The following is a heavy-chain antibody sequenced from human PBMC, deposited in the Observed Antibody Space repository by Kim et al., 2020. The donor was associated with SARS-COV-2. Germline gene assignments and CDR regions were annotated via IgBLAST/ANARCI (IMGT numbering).Heavy chain of an antibody. CDR3: ALFYGSGDYRKSYYFDS. V-gene: IGHV3-74*01. D-gene: IGHD3-10*01. Sequence: VKGRFTISRDNTKNTMFLQMNRLRAEDTAVYYCALFYGSGDYRKSYYFDSWGQGTLVTAS. J-gene: IGHJ4*02.